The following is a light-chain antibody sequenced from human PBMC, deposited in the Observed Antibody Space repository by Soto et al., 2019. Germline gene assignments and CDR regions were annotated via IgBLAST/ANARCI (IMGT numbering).Light chain of an antibody. V-gene: IGLV2-14*03. J-gene: IGLJ2*01. Sequence: QSALTQPASMSGSPGQSITISCTGTSSDVGGYNYVSWYRQHPGKAPKLMIYDVNNRPSGVSNRFSGSKSGNTASLTISGLQAEDEADYYCSSHSSSSTLGVFGGGTQLTVL. CDR1: SSDVGGYNY. CDR3: SSHSSSSTLGV. CDR2: DVN.